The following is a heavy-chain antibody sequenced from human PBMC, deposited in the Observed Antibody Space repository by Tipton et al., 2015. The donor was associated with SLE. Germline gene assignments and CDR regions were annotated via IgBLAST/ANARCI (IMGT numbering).Heavy chain of an antibody. CDR1: GFTFSSYD. D-gene: IGHD6-19*01. J-gene: IGHJ4*02. CDR2: IGTAGDT. CDR3: ARQPSNGGWYGYYFDY. Sequence: SLRLSCAASGFTFSSYDMHWVRQATGKGLEWVSAIGTAGDTYYPGSVKGRFTISRENAKNSLYLQMNSLRAGDTAVYYCARQPSNGGWYGYYFDYWGQGTLVTVSS. V-gene: IGHV3-13*01.